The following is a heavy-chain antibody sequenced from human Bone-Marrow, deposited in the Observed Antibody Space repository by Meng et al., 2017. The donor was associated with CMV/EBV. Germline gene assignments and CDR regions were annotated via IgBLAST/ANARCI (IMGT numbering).Heavy chain of an antibody. CDR1: GFTFSSYG. CDR3: ARDERGYDFWSGYYYYYYYGMDV. J-gene: IGHJ6*02. V-gene: IGHV3-30*02. D-gene: IGHD3-3*01. Sequence: GGSLRLSCAASGFTFSSYGMHWVRQAPGKGLEWVAFIRYDGSNKYYADSVKGRFTISRDNSKNTLYLQMNSLRAEDTAVYYCARDERGYDFWSGYYYYYYYGMDVWGQGTTVTVSS. CDR2: IRYDGSNK.